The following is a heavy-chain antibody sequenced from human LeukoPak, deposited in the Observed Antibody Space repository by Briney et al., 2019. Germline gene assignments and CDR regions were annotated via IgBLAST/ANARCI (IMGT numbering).Heavy chain of an antibody. D-gene: IGHD1-1*01. Sequence: PGGSLRLSCAASGFTFSDYAMSWVRQAPGKGLEWVSAISANGDSSYYAESVKGRFIISRDNSKSTLSLLMSSLTADDTAVYYCAKAALATGTTRYFDYWGQGTLVTVSS. J-gene: IGHJ4*02. CDR3: AKAALATGTTRYFDY. CDR1: GFTFSDYA. V-gene: IGHV3-23*01. CDR2: ISANGDSS.